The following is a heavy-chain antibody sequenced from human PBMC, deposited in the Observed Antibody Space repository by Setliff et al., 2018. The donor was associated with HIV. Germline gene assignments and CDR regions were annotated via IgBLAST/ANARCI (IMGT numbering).Heavy chain of an antibody. V-gene: IGHV3-64D*09. CDR1: GFTVSTYS. Sequence: GGSLRLSCLVSGFTVSTYSLNWARQAPGKRPEYVAALSRGGDNTKYADSVKGRFIISRDTSKNTLYLQMSSLRPDDTAIYYCVKPYTGYYYYGSFYDDFWGQGTLVTVPQ. CDR3: VKPYTGYYYYGSFYDDF. D-gene: IGHD3-22*01. J-gene: IGHJ4*02. CDR2: LSRGGDNT.